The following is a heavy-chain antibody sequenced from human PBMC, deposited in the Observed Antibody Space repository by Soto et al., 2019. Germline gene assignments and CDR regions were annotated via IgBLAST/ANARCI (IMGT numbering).Heavy chain of an antibody. Sequence: GGSLRLSCAASGFTFNTYGMHWVRQAPGKGLEWVAVISYDGSEKYYVDSVRGRFTISKDNSKNTLYLQMNSLRPEDTAVYYCAKSPNFYCSSPNCYKYYFDHWGQGTRVTVSS. CDR2: ISYDGSEK. D-gene: IGHD2-2*02. CDR1: GFTFNTYG. CDR3: AKSPNFYCSSPNCYKYYFDH. V-gene: IGHV3-30*18. J-gene: IGHJ4*02.